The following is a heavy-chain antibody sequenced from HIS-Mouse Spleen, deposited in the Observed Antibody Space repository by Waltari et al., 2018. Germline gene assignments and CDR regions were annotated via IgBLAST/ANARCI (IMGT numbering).Heavy chain of an antibody. CDR2: ISPIFGTA. CDR3: ARKYSSSYYFDY. CDR1: GGTFSSYA. V-gene: IGHV1-69*01. J-gene: IGHJ4*02. D-gene: IGHD6-6*01. Sequence: QVQLVQSGAEVKKPGSSVKVSCKASGGTFSSYAISWVRQAPGQGLEWMGGISPIFGTANYAKKFQGRATIPADESTGTAYMELSSLRSEDTAVYYCARKYSSSYYFDYWGQGTLVTVSS.